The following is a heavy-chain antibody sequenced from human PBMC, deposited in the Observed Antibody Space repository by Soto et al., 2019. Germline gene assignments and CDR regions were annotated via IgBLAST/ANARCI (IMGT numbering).Heavy chain of an antibody. CDR2: ISSSGSTT. Sequence: GGSLRLSCAASGFTFSSYAMSWVRQAPEKGLEWVSAISSSGSTTYYADSVKGRFTISRDNAKNSLYLQMNSLRAEDTAVYYCARDHGGYDCCAAYWGQGTLVTVSS. V-gene: IGHV3-48*04. D-gene: IGHD5-12*01. CDR3: ARDHGGYDCCAAY. J-gene: IGHJ4*02. CDR1: GFTFSSYA.